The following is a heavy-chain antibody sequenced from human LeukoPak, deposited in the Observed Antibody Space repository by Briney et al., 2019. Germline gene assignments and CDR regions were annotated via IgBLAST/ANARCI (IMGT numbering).Heavy chain of an antibody. D-gene: IGHD3-22*01. CDR3: AKRDTSGSYYFDS. CDR1: GFTFSIYA. CDR2: FSKSGTTT. J-gene: IGHJ4*02. V-gene: IGHV3-23*01. Sequence: GGSLRLSCAASGFTFSIYAMSWVRQAPGKGLAWVSTFSKSGTTTYYPASMKGRFTISRDNSKNTLYLQMNSLRAEDTAVYYCAKRDTSGSYYFDSWGQGTQVTVSS.